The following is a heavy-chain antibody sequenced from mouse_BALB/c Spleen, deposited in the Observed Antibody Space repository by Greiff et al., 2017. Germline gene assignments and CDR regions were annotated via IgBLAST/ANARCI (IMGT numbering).Heavy chain of an antibody. J-gene: IGHJ3*01. CDR1: GFSLTSYG. D-gene: IGHD4-1*01. CDR3: ASFLLGGKAWFAY. V-gene: IGHV2-9*02. Sequence: QVQLQQSGPGLVAPSQSLSITCTVSGFSLTSYGVHWVRQPPGKGLEWLGVIWAGGSTNYNSALMSRLSISKDNSKSQVFLKMNSLQTDDTAMYYCASFLLGGKAWFAYWGQGTLVTVSA. CDR2: IWAGGST.